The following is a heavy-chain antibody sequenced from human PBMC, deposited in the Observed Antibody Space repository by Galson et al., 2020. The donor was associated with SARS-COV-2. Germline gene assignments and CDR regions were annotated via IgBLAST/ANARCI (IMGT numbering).Heavy chain of an antibody. Sequence: SETLSLTCTVSGGSVGTGEFYWNWVRQSPGKGLEWIGYTYYTGDTYYNPSLKNRVSISVDTSKNQFSLTLTSVTAADTAVYYCARDQVGSYYGRGYFDYWGQGTLVTVSS. CDR1: GGSVGTGEFY. J-gene: IGHJ4*02. V-gene: IGHV4-30-4*08. CDR3: ARDQVGSYYGRGYFDY. CDR2: TYYTGDT. D-gene: IGHD1-26*01.